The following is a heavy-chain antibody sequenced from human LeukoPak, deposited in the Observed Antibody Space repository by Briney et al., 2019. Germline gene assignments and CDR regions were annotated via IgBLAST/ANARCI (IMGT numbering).Heavy chain of an antibody. Sequence: GESLKISCQGSGYSFTTYWIGWVRQMPGKGLEWMGIIYPGDSDTRYIPSFQGQVTISADKSISAAYLQWSSLKASDTAVYYCARRVAGSWFFDYWGQGTLVTVSS. CDR3: ARRVAGSWFFDY. V-gene: IGHV5-51*01. CDR2: IYPGDSDT. D-gene: IGHD6-13*01. J-gene: IGHJ4*02. CDR1: GYSFTTYW.